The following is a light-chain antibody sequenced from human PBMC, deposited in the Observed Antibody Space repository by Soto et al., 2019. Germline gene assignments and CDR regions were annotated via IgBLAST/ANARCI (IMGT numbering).Light chain of an antibody. CDR1: QRITTY. CDR3: QQSYSTQYT. J-gene: IGKJ2*01. V-gene: IGKV1-39*01. Sequence: IHMTQSPSSLSASVGDRVTITCRASQRITTYLNWYQQKPGKAPKLLISTAATLQGGVPSRFSGSGSGTDLTLTITTLQPEDFATYFCQQSYSTQYTFGQGTKLEIK. CDR2: TAA.